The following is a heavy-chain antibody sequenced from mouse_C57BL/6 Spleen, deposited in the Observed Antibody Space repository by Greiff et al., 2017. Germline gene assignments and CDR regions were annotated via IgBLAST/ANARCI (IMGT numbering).Heavy chain of an antibody. V-gene: IGHV14-2*01. CDR1: GFNIKDYY. CDR2: IDPEDGET. D-gene: IGHD2-5*01. J-gene: IGHJ4*01. Sequence: EVKVVESGAELVKPGASVKLSCTASGFNIKDYYMHWVKQRTEQGLEWIGRIDPEDGETKYAPKFQGKATITADTSSNTAYLQLSSLTSEDTAVYYCARGSNYERYYAMDYWGQGTSVTVSS. CDR3: ARGSNYERYYAMDY.